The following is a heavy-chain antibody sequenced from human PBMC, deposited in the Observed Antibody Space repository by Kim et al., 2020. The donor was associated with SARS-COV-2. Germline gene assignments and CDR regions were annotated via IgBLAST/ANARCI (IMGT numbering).Heavy chain of an antibody. D-gene: IGHD6-13*01. Sequence: GGSLRLSCAASGFTFSSYEMNWVRQAPGKGLEWVSYISRSGSTIYYADSVKGRFTISRDNAKNSLYLQMNSLRAEDTAVYYCARERYSKDMDVWGQGTTVTVSS. CDR2: ISRSGSTI. V-gene: IGHV3-48*03. CDR1: GFTFSSYE. J-gene: IGHJ6*02. CDR3: ARERYSKDMDV.